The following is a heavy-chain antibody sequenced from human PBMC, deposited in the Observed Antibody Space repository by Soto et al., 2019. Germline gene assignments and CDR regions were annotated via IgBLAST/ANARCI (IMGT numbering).Heavy chain of an antibody. V-gene: IGHV3-23*01. Sequence: EVQLLESGGGIVQPGGSLRVSCVASGFTFRNFVMSWVRQAPGKGLEWVSAIRGTGGETFYADSVRGRFTISRDNSKKTLYLQMNSLRDEDTGLYFCAQDRGWGVVSPSHDYWGQGTLVTVSS. J-gene: IGHJ4*02. CDR2: IRGTGGET. CDR3: AQDRGWGVVSPSHDY. CDR1: GFTFRNFV. D-gene: IGHD2-21*01.